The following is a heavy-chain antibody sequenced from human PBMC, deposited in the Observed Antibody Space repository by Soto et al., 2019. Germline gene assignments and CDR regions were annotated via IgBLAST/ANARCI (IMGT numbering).Heavy chain of an antibody. D-gene: IGHD2-21*01. CDR1: GDSSSSGDC. CDR2: IYHSGST. CDR3: ARIDHGGDY. V-gene: IGHV4-38-2*01. Sequence: LDTLSLTCAFSGDSSSSGDCWGWIRQPPGKGLEWIGSIYHSGSTYYNPSLKSRVTISVDTSKNQFSLKLSSVTAADTAVYYCARIDHGGDYWGQGTLVTVSA. J-gene: IGHJ4*02.